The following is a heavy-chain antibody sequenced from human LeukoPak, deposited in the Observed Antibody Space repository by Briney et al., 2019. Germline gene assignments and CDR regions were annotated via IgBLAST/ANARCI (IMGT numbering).Heavy chain of an antibody. CDR2: ISSNGGST. CDR1: GFTFSSYA. J-gene: IGHJ4*02. V-gene: IGHV3-64*01. D-gene: IGHD3-3*01. CDR3: ARDPMYDFWSGHYFDY. Sequence: PGGSLRLSCAASGFTFSSYAMHWVRQAPGKGLEYVSAISSNGGSTYYANSVKGRFTISRDNSKNTLYLQMGSLRAEDMAVYYCARDPMYDFWSGHYFDYWGQGTLVTVSS.